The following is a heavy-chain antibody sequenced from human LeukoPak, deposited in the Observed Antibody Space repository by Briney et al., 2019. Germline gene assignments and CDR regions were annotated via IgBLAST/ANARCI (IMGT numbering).Heavy chain of an antibody. CDR3: ARHIYDSSGHYYFNWFDP. J-gene: IGHJ5*02. V-gene: IGHV4-59*08. Sequence: PSETLSLTCTVSGGSISSYYWSWIRQPPGKGLERIGYIYYSGSTNYNPSLKSRVTISVDTSKNQFSLKLSSVTAADTAVYYCARHIYDSSGHYYFNWFDPWGQGTLVTVSS. CDR1: GGSISSYY. D-gene: IGHD3-22*01. CDR2: IYYSGST.